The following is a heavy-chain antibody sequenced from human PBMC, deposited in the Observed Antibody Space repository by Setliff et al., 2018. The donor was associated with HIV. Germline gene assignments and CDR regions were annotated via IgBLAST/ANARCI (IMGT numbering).Heavy chain of an antibody. Sequence: PSETLSLTCTVSGGSVNDFYCNWIRQPPGKGPEWIGYIHSSGSTIYNPSLKSRITISLDTSKNQFSLKLGSVTAADTAVYFCARRFEQWLAFDYWGQGTLVTVSS. CDR2: IHSSGST. D-gene: IGHD6-19*01. CDR1: GGSVNDFY. J-gene: IGHJ4*02. V-gene: IGHV4-4*09. CDR3: ARRFEQWLAFDY.